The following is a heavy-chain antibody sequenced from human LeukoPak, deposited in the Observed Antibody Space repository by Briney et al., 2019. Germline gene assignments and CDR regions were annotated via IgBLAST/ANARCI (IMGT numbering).Heavy chain of an antibody. CDR2: ISSSSSTI. Sequence: QTGGSLRLSCAASGFTFSSHSMNWVRQAPGKGLEWVSYISSSSSTIYYADSVKDRFTISRDNAKNSLYLQMNSLRAEDTAVYYCARGAYYYEDWGQGTLVTVSS. V-gene: IGHV3-48*01. CDR3: ARGAYYYED. J-gene: IGHJ4*02. CDR1: GFTFSSHS.